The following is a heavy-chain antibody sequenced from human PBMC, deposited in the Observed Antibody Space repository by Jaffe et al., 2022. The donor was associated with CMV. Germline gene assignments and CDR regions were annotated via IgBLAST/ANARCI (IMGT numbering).Heavy chain of an antibody. Sequence: QVQLQESGPGLVKPSETLSLTCTVSGGSISSYYWSWIRQPPGKGLEWIGYIYYSGSTNYNPSLKSRVTISVDTSKNQFSLKLSSVTAADTAVYYCARGVDVAARHPNIDPLYYYYYMDVWGKGTTVTVSS. D-gene: IGHD6-6*01. CDR2: IYYSGST. CDR3: ARGVDVAARHPNIDPLYYYYYMDV. CDR1: GGSISSYY. V-gene: IGHV4-59*01. J-gene: IGHJ6*03.